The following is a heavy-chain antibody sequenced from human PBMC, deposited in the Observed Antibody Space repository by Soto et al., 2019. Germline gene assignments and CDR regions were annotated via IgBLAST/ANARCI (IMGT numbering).Heavy chain of an antibody. D-gene: IGHD3-3*01. V-gene: IGHV1-69*01. CDR3: ARGSSGASTYYDFWGGYFAGDY. Sequence: QVQLVQSGAEVKKPGSSVKVSCKASGGTFSSYAISWVRQAPGQGLEWMGGIIPIFGTANYAQKFQGRVTITADESTSTAYMGLSSLRSEDTAVYYCARGSSGASTYYDFWGGYFAGDYWGQGTLVTVSS. CDR2: IIPIFGTA. CDR1: GGTFSSYA. J-gene: IGHJ4*02.